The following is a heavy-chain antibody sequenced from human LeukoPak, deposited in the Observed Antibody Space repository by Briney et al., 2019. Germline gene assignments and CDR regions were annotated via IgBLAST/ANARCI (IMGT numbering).Heavy chain of an antibody. CDR2: IGGDGSST. V-gene: IGHV3-74*01. Sequence: GGSLRLSCAASGFTFSDHWMHWVRLVAGKGLVWVASIGGDGSSTWYADPVKGRFTISRDSAKNTLHLQMDSLRAEDTAMYYCVRGTVMDPGVDYWGQGTLVTVSS. CDR1: GFTFSDHW. D-gene: IGHD5-18*01. J-gene: IGHJ4*02. CDR3: VRGTVMDPGVDY.